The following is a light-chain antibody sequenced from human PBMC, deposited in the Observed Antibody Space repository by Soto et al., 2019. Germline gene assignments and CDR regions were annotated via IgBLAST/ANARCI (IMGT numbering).Light chain of an antibody. CDR2: AAS. V-gene: IGKV1-39*01. J-gene: IGKJ1*01. CDR3: QQSYSTPQT. CDR1: QSISSY. Sequence: DIQMTQSPSSLSASVGDRVTITCRASQSISSYLNWYQQKPGKAPKLLIFAASNLQSGVPSRFSGSESGTDFTLTISSLQPEDFATYYCQQSYSTPQTFGQGTKVDIK.